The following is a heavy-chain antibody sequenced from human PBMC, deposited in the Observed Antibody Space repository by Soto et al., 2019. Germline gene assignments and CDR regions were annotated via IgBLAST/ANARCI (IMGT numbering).Heavy chain of an antibody. CDR3: VRKNYYYGMDV. CDR2: INNAYST. CDR1: GFDASVNY. V-gene: IGHV3-66*01. Sequence: EVQLEESGGTLVQPGGSLRLSCAASGFDASVNYMTWVRQAPGKGLEWVSAINNAYSTFYADSVKGRFTISRDNSKNTVYLQMNSLRVEDTAMYYCVRKNYYYGMDVWGQGTAVTVSS. J-gene: IGHJ6*02.